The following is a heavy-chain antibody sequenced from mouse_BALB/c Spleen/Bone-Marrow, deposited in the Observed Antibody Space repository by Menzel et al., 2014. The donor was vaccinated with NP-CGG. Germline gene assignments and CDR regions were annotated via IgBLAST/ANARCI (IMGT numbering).Heavy chain of an antibody. CDR2: IRSKSNNFAT. CDR3: VGGWGNYGYAMDC. V-gene: IGHV10S3*01. D-gene: IGHD2-1*01. CDR1: GFTFNTNA. Sequence: EVQLVESGGGLVQPKGSLKLSCAASGFTFNTNAMNWVRQAPGKGLEWVARIRSKSNNFATYYADSVKDRFTISRDDSQSMLYLHMNNVKTEDTAMYYCVGGWGNYGYAMDCWGQGTSVTVSS. J-gene: IGHJ4*01.